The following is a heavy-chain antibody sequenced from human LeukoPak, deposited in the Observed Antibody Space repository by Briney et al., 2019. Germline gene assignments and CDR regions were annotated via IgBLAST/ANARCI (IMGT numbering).Heavy chain of an antibody. V-gene: IGHV1-18*01. CDR1: GYSFTSYG. Sequence: GASVNVSCKASGYSFTSYGISWVRQAPGQGLEWMGWISAYNGNTNYAQKLQDRVTMTTDTSTSTGYMELRSLTSDDTAVYYCARSRGGYSYGYGEDWGQGTLVTVSS. D-gene: IGHD5-18*01. J-gene: IGHJ4*02. CDR3: ARSRGGYSYGYGED. CDR2: ISAYNGNT.